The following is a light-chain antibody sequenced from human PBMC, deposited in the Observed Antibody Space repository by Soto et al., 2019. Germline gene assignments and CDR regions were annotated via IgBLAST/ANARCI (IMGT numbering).Light chain of an antibody. V-gene: IGKV3-20*01. CDR2: DTS. CDR3: QQYGTSEIV. Sequence: EIALTQSPGTLSLSPGERATLSCRASQTLSNSFIAWYQHKPGQAPRLLVYDTSTRATGIPDRYSGSGSGTDFTLTISGLEPEDFAVFFCQQYGTSEIVFGQGTRLEIK. CDR1: QTLSNSF. J-gene: IGKJ5*01.